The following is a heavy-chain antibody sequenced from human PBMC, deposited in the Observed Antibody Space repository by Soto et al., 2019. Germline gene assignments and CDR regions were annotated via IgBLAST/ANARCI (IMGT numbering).Heavy chain of an antibody. Sequence: ASVKVSCKASGYTFSRYGFSWVRQAPGQGLEWMGWTSAYSGNTNYAQKFQGRVTMTTDTLTSTAFMELRSLRSDDTAVYYCARDFENYVWGSIRYTAGYWGQAPLVTV. J-gene: IGHJ4*02. D-gene: IGHD3-16*02. CDR3: ARDFENYVWGSIRYTAGY. CDR1: GYTFSRYG. CDR2: TSAYSGNT. V-gene: IGHV1-18*01.